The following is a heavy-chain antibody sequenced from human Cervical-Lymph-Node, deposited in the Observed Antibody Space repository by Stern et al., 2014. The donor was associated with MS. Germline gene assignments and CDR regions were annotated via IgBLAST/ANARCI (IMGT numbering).Heavy chain of an antibody. V-gene: IGHV1-69*18. J-gene: IGHJ4*02. Sequence: QVQLVQSGAEVKKPGSSVKVSCKASGGSFSSYAVSWLRQAPGQGLEWMGMITPMFGIANYAQHFQGRVTFTADESTSTAYMEMSSLKSGATAVYCGAREEDPNSGPFDFWGQGTLVTVSS. CDR2: ITPMFGIA. D-gene: IGHD6-25*01. CDR3: AREEDPNSGPFDF. CDR1: GGSFSSYA.